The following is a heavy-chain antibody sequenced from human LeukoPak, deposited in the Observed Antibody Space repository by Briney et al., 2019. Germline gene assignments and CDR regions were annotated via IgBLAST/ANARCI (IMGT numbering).Heavy chain of an antibody. CDR1: GGSISSYY. V-gene: IGHV4-59*01. CDR3: GCDGGGTWLHF. J-gene: IGHJ4*02. Sequence: PSETLSLTCTVSGGSISSYYWSWIRQSPGKGVEWIGYIHYSGSTNYNPSLQSRVTISVDTSKMQFSLKLSSVTAADTAVYYCGCDGGGTWLHFWGQGTLVTVSP. CDR2: IHYSGST. D-gene: IGHD5-18*01.